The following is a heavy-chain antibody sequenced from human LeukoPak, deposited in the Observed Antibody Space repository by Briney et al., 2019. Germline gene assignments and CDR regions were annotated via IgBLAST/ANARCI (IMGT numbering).Heavy chain of an antibody. Sequence: KSSETLSLTCAVSGYSISSSNYWVWIRQPPGKGLEWVGRIRSKSDGGTTDYAAPVKGRFTISRDDSKNTLYLQMSSLKTEDTAVYYCTTTGQQPRTADSWGQGTLVTVSS. J-gene: IGHJ4*02. D-gene: IGHD1-14*01. V-gene: IGHV3-15*07. CDR3: TTTGQQPRTADS. CDR2: IRSKSDGGTT. CDR1: GYSISSSNYW.